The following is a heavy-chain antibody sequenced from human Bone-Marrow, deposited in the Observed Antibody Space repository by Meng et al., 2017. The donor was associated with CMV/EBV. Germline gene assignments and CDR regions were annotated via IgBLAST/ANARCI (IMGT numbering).Heavy chain of an antibody. CDR2: INHSGST. V-gene: IGHV4-34*01. Sequence: SETLSLTCAVYGGSFSGYYWSWIRQPPGKGLEWIVEINHSGSTNYNPSLKSRVTISVDTSKNQFSLKLSSVTAADTAVYYCARRRSSGGWFDPWGQGTLVTVSS. J-gene: IGHJ5*02. CDR3: ARRRSSGGWFDP. CDR1: GGSFSGYY. D-gene: IGHD3-10*01.